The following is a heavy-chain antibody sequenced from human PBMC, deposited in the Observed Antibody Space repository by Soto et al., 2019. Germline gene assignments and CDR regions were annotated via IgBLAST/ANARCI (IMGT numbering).Heavy chain of an antibody. J-gene: IGHJ4*02. CDR1: GYTFTSYY. CDR3: VGGSASGVDH. D-gene: IGHD6-6*01. CDR2: INPSVGST. V-gene: IGHV1-46*01. Sequence: ASVKVSCKASGYTFTSYYMHWVRQAPGQGLEWMGIINPSVGSTNYAQKFQGRVTMTRDTSTATFYMEVTSLTSEDTAVYYCVGGSASGVDHWGQGTLVTVSS.